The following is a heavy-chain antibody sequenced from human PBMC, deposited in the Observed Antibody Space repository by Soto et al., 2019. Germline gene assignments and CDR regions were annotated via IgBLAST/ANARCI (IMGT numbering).Heavy chain of an antibody. V-gene: IGHV3-30-3*01. D-gene: IGHD3-22*01. CDR3: ARDRRYYYEKSGPLDY. Sequence: GGSLRLSSAASGFTFSSYAMHWVRQAPGKGLEWVAVISYDGSNKYYADSVKGRFTISRDNSKNTLYLQMNSLRAEDTAVYYCARDRRYYYEKSGPLDYWGQGTLVIVPS. CDR2: ISYDGSNK. J-gene: IGHJ4*02. CDR1: GFTFSSYA.